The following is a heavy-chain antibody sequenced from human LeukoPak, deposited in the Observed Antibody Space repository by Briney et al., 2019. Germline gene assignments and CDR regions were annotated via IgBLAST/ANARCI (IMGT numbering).Heavy chain of an antibody. CDR2: ISYDGSNK. CDR1: GSTFSSYA. J-gene: IGHJ4*02. Sequence: PGGSLRLSCAASGSTFSSYAMSWVRQAPGKGLEWVAVISYDGSNKYYADSVKGRFTISRDNSKNTLYLQMNSLRAEDTAVYYCAKNLYYYDSSGLASVDYWGQGTLVTVSS. CDR3: AKNLYYYDSSGLASVDY. D-gene: IGHD3-22*01. V-gene: IGHV3-30*04.